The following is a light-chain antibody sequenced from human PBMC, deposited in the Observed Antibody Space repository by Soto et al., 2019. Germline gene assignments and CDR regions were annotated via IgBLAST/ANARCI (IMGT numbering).Light chain of an antibody. J-gene: IGLJ2*01. Sequence: QSALTQPRSVSGSPGQSVTISCTGTSSDVGGYNYVSWYQQHPDKAPKLMIYDVSKRPSGVPDRFSGSKSGNTASLTISGLQAEDEADYYCCSYAGSYTLLFGGGTKVTVL. V-gene: IGLV2-11*01. CDR3: CSYAGSYTLL. CDR2: DVS. CDR1: SSDVGGYNY.